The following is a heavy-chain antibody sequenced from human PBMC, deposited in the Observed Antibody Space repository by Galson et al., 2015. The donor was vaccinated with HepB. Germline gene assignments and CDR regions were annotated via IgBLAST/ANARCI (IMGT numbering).Heavy chain of an antibody. V-gene: IGHV4-59*01. CDR3: ARDPGLWFGESSRGGWFDP. CDR1: GGSISSYY. J-gene: IGHJ5*02. CDR2: IYYSGST. D-gene: IGHD3-10*01. Sequence: ETLSLTCTVSGGSISSYYWSWIRQPPGKGLEWIGYIYYSGSTNYNPSLKSRVTISVDTSKNQFSLKLSSVTAADTAVYYCARDPGLWFGESSRGGWFDPWGQGTLVTASS.